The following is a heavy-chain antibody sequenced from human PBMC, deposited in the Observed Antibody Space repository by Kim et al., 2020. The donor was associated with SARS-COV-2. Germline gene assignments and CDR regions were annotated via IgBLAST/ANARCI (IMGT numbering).Heavy chain of an antibody. Sequence: SVKVSCKASGGTFSSYAISWVRQAPGQGLEWMGRIIPILGIANYAQKFQGRVTITADKSTSTAYMELSSLRSEDTAVYYCARIVSVWQQLTTNNWFDPW. CDR3: ARIVSVWQQLTTNNWFDP. J-gene: IGHJ5*02. CDR1: GGTFSSYA. V-gene: IGHV1-69*04. D-gene: IGHD6-13*01. CDR2: IIPILGIA.